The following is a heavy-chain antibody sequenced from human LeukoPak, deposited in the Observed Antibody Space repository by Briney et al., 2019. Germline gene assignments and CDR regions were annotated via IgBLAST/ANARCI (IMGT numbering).Heavy chain of an antibody. CDR2: INPSGGST. CDR3: ARDRRYDFWSGYLRRYHWFDP. V-gene: IGHV1-46*01. Sequence: ASVKVSCKVSGYTLTELSMHWVRQAPGQGLEWMGIINPSGGSTSYAQKFQGRVTMTRDTSTSTVYMELSSLRSEDTAVYYCARDRRYDFWSGYLRRYHWFDPWGQGTLVTVSS. J-gene: IGHJ5*02. CDR1: GYTLTELS. D-gene: IGHD3-3*01.